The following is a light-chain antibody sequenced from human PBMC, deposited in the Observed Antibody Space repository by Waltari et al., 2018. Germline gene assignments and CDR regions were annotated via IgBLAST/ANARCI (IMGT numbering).Light chain of an antibody. J-gene: IGLJ3*02. CDR2: DVS. CDR1: RNDIASYKY. Sequence: HSALTQPRSASGSPGQSVTISSTGTRNDIASYKYVSCYQHHPGKAPKFIIFDVSKRPSGIPDRFSGSKSGKTASLTISGLQADDEADYYCCSYAGSYTWVFGGGTKLTVL. V-gene: IGLV2-11*01. CDR3: CSYAGSYTWV.